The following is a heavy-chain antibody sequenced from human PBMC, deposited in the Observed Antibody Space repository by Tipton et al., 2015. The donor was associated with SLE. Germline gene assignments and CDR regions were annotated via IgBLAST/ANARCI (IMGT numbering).Heavy chain of an antibody. V-gene: IGHV1-18*01. D-gene: IGHD3-22*01. CDR2: ISAYNGNT. Sequence: QVQLVQSGAEVKKPGASVKVSCKASGYTFTSYGISWVRQAPGQGLEWMGWISAYNGNTNYAQKLQGRVTMTTDTSTSTAYMELRSLRSDDTAVYYCARSNYYDSSGYYSSWFDPWGQGTLVTVSS. CDR3: ARSNYYDSSGYYSSWFDP. CDR1: GYTFTSYG. J-gene: IGHJ5*02.